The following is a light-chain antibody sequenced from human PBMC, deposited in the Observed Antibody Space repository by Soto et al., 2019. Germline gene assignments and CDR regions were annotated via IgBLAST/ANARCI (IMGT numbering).Light chain of an antibody. Sequence: EIVLTQSPGTLSLSPGERATLSCRASQSVSSSFLAWYQQKPGQAPRLLIYGASNRATGIPDRFSGSGSGTEFTLTISSLQSEDVAVYYCQQYNDWPPYTFGQGTKLQIK. J-gene: IGKJ2*01. CDR2: GAS. V-gene: IGKV3-20*01. CDR1: QSVSSSF. CDR3: QQYNDWPPYT.